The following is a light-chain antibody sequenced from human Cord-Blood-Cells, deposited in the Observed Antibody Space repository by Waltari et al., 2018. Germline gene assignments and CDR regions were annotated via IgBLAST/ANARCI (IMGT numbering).Light chain of an antibody. CDR1: QSVLYSSNNKNY. J-gene: IGKJ1*01. Sequence: DIVMTQSPDSLAVSLGERATINCKSSQSVLYSSNNKNYLAWYQQKQGQPPKLLIYWASTRESGVPDRFSGSGSGTDFTLTISSLQAEDVAVYYCQQYYSTSTWTFGQGTKVEIK. V-gene: IGKV4-1*01. CDR3: QQYYSTSTWT. CDR2: WAS.